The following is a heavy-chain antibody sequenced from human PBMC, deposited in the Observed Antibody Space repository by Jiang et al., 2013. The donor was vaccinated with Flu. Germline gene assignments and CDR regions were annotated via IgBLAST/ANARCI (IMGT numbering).Heavy chain of an antibody. CDR2: IRSKLHGGTR. CDR3: TRGGYYYESSGYYGPPKY. V-gene: IGHV3-49*03. CDR1: GFTLGDYA. D-gene: IGHD3-22*01. J-gene: IGHJ4*02. Sequence: QLLESGGGLVQPGRSLRLSCTGSGFTLGDYAMSWFRQAPGKGLEWVGFIRSKLHGGTREYAASVKGRFTISRDDSKSIAYLQMNSLKTEDTAVYYCTRGGYYYESSGYYGPPKYWGQGTLVTVSS.